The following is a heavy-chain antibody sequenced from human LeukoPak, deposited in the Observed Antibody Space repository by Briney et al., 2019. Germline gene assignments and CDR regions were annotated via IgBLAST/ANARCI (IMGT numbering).Heavy chain of an antibody. CDR2: ITGSGTNT. D-gene: IGHD3-9*01. CDR3: VIWGDYDVLTGYYVPDY. V-gene: IGHV3-23*01. Sequence: GGSLRLSCVASGFTFSNYAMSWVRQAPRKGLEWVSAITGSGTNTYYADSLKGRFTISRDNSKNTVFLQMNSLRHEDTAIYYCVIWGDYDVLTGYYVPDYWGQGTLVTVSS. CDR1: GFTFSNYA. J-gene: IGHJ4*02.